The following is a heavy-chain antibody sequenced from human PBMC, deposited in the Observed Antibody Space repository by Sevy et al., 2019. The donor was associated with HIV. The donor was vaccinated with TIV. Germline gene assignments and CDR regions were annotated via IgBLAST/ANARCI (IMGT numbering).Heavy chain of an antibody. D-gene: IGHD6-19*01. CDR2: ISYDGSNK. Sequence: GGSLRLSCAASGFTFSNYAMHWVRQAPGKGLEWVAVISYDGSNKYYTDSVKGRFTISRDNSKNTLYLQMSSLSTEDTAVYYCVRQWLGFDYWGQGTLVTVSS. CDR3: VRQWLGFDY. V-gene: IGHV3-30-3*01. J-gene: IGHJ4*02. CDR1: GFTFSNYA.